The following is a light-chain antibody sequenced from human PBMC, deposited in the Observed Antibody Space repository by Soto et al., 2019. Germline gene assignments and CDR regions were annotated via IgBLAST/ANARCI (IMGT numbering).Light chain of an antibody. V-gene: IGLV1-40*01. CDR2: GHS. Sequence: QSVLTQPPSVSGAPGQRVTIACTGSTSNIGAGYDVHWYRHLPGAAPKLLLSGHSHRPSGVPDRLSGSKSGTSASLAITGLQAEDEADYYCQSYDSSLSGVVFGGGTKLTVL. CDR1: TSNIGAGYD. J-gene: IGLJ2*01. CDR3: QSYDSSLSGVV.